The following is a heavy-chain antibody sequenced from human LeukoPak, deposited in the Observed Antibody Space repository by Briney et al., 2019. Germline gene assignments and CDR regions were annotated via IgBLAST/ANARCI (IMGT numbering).Heavy chain of an antibody. CDR1: GYTFTGYY. CDR2: INPNSGGT. J-gene: IGHJ4*02. D-gene: IGHD1-26*01. Sequence: ASVKVSCKASGYTFTGYYMHGGRQAPGQGLEWMGWINPNSGGTNYAQKFQGRVTMTRDTSISTAYMELSRLRSDDTAVYYCARVNWELLIYWGQGTLVTVSS. CDR3: ARVNWELLIY. V-gene: IGHV1-2*02.